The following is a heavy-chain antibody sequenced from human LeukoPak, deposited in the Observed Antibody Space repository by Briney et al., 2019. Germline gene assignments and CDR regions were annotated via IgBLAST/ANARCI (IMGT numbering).Heavy chain of an antibody. J-gene: IGHJ5*02. CDR2: TIPIFGSA. Sequence: SVKVSCKASGGTFGGYAISWVRQAPGQGLEWMGGTIPIFGSASYAQKFQGRVTITADESTSTAYMELTSLRSEDTAVYYCARGGGRLMNPFDPWGQGTLVTVSS. CDR1: GGTFGGYA. CDR3: ARGGGRLMNPFDP. V-gene: IGHV1-69*01. D-gene: IGHD1-14*01.